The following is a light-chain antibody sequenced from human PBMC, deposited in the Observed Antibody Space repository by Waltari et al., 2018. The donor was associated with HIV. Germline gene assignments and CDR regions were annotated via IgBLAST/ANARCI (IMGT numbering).Light chain of an antibody. J-gene: IGLJ2*01. Sequence: SRDLTQSPSVSVSPGQTARITCSGDALSKQYSYWYQQKAGQAPVLVIFKDTERPSGIPERFSASSSGTTVTLTITSVEAEDEAEYFCQSSDTTASHELFGGGTKLTVL. CDR3: QSSDTTASHEL. CDR2: KDT. CDR1: ALSKQY. V-gene: IGLV3-25*03.